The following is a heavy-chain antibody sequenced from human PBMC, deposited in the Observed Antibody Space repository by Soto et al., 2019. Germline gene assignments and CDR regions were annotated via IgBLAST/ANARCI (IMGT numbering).Heavy chain of an antibody. CDR2: IYWDDDK. V-gene: IGHV2-5*02. CDR3: AHLNTRGYYFDY. CDR1: GFSLNTYGVG. J-gene: IGHJ4*02. Sequence: GSGPTLVNPTQTLTLTCTFSGFSLNTYGVGVAWVRQPPGKALEWLALIYWDDDKRFSPSLETRLTITKDTSKNHVVLTMTNMDPVDTATYYCAHLNTRGYYFDYWGQGALVTVSS.